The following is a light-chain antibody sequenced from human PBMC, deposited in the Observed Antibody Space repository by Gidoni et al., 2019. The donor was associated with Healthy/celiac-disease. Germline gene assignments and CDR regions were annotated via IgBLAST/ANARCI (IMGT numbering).Light chain of an antibody. V-gene: IGKV3-15*01. CDR1: QSVSSN. CDR2: GAS. Sequence: EIVMTQSPATLSVSPGERATLSCRASQSVSSNLAWNQQKPGQAPRLLIYGASTMDTGIPARFSGSGSGTEFTLTISSLQSEDFAVYYCQQYNNWSYTFGQGTKLEIK. J-gene: IGKJ2*01. CDR3: QQYNNWSYT.